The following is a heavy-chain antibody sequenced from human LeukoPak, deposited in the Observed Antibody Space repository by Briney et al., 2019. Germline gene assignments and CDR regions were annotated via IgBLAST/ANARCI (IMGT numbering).Heavy chain of an antibody. Sequence: GGSLRLSCAASGFTLSSYAMSWVRQAPGKGLEWVPAISGSGGSTYYADSVKGRFTISRDSSKNTLYLQMNSLRAEDTAVYYCAKGSGWLNYYYMDVWGKGTTVTVSS. CDR3: AKGSGWLNYYYMDV. D-gene: IGHD6-19*01. J-gene: IGHJ6*03. V-gene: IGHV3-23*01. CDR1: GFTLSSYA. CDR2: ISGSGGST.